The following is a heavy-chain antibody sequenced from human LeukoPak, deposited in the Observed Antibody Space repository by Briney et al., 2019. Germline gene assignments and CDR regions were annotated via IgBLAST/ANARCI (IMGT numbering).Heavy chain of an antibody. D-gene: IGHD2-2*02. CDR1: GFTFSSYS. CDR2: IKQDGSEK. CDR3: ARSRPATAILAH. J-gene: IGHJ5*02. Sequence: GGSLRLSCAASGFTFSSYSMNWVRQAPGKGLEWVANIKQDGSEKYYVDSVKGRFTISRDNSKNTLYLQMNSLRAEDTAVYYCARSRPATAILAHWGQGTLVTVSS. V-gene: IGHV3-7*01.